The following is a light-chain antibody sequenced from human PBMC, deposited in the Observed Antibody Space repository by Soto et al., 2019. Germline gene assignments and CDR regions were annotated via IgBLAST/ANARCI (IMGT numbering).Light chain of an antibody. V-gene: IGKV3-20*01. CDR3: KQYGITRII. CDR1: QSVSSSY. CDR2: GAS. Sequence: IVLTQSPGTLSLSPGERATLSCRASQSVSSSYLAWYQQKPGQAPRLLIYGASSRATGVPDRFSGSGCGTDFTLNISRMEPEDFAVYYCKQYGITRIIFGPAPKVDIK. J-gene: IGKJ3*01.